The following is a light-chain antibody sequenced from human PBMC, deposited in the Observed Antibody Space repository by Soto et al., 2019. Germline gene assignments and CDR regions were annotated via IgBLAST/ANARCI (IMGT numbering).Light chain of an antibody. Sequence: QAVVTQPPSVSAAPGQKVTISCSGSSSNIGSDYVSWYQQLPGTAPKLLIYENNKRPSGIPDRFSGSKSGTSATLGITGLQTGDEADYYCAAWDKSLSGGVFGGGTKVTVL. CDR1: SSNIGSDY. J-gene: IGLJ2*01. CDR2: ENN. CDR3: AAWDKSLSGGV. V-gene: IGLV1-51*02.